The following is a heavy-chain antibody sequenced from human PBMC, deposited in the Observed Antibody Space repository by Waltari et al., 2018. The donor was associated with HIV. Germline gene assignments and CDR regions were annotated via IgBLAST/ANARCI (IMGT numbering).Heavy chain of an antibody. V-gene: IGHV3-7*01. Sequence: DVEMRQSGGGIVRPGGSLRLSCSVSGMAFRNFWMTWVRQSPDKGLEWVASMNQDVSQKHYLASVDGRFTISRDNDNNSLILQLREVTVGDTGVYFCADGYNYRGQFWGPGTLVTVSS. J-gene: IGHJ4*02. CDR3: ADGYNYRGQF. CDR1: GMAFRNFW. CDR2: MNQDVSQK. D-gene: IGHD5-12*01.